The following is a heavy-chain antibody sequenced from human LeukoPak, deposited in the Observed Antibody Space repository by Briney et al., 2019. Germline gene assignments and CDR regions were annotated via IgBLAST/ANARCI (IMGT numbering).Heavy chain of an antibody. Sequence: PGGSLRLSCAASGFTVSSNYMSWVRQAPGKGLEWVSVIYSGGSTYYADSVKGRFTISRDNSKNTLYLQMNSLRAEDTAVYYCAREISSWYYYHGMDVWGQGTTVTVSS. CDR3: AREISSWYYYHGMDV. J-gene: IGHJ6*02. V-gene: IGHV3-53*01. D-gene: IGHD6-13*01. CDR1: GFTVSSNY. CDR2: IYSGGST.